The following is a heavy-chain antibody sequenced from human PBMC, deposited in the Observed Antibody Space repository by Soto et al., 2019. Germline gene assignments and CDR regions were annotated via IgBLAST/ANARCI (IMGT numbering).Heavy chain of an antibody. Sequence: QVQLQESGPGLVKPSQTLSLTCTVIGGSIRSPNYYWSWIRQHPGKGLEWIGNVYYNGSTNYTPSLKSRVAISLATSKNRFSLKLNSVTAADTAVYYCARDAPLWFGELSHWGQGTLVTVSS. CDR3: ARDAPLWFGELSH. CDR1: GGSIRSPNYY. V-gene: IGHV4-31*03. J-gene: IGHJ4*02. CDR2: VYYNGST. D-gene: IGHD3-10*01.